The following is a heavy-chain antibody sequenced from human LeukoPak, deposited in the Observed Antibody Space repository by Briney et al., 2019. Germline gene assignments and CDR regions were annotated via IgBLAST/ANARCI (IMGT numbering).Heavy chain of an antibody. CDR2: SSSSSSYT. D-gene: IGHD3-22*01. CDR3: ARDLRYYYDSSGTPAFDI. V-gene: IGHV3-11*05. Sequence: GGSLRLSCAASGFTFSDYYMSSIRQAPRKGLEWVSYSSSSSSYTNYADSAKGRFTISRDNAKNLLYLQMNSLRAEDTAVYYCARDLRYYYDSSGTPAFDIWGQGTIVTVSS. J-gene: IGHJ3*02. CDR1: GFTFSDYY.